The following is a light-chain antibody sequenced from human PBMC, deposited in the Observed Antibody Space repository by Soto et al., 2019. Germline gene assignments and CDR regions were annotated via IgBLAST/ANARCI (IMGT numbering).Light chain of an antibody. Sequence: DIQMTQSPSTLSASVGDRVTITCRASQSISSWLAWYQQKPGKAPKLLIYDASSLESGVPSRFSGSGSGTEFTLTISSLQPDDFATYYCQQYNSYLWTFGQGTKVDMK. CDR1: QSISSW. CDR3: QQYNSYLWT. V-gene: IGKV1-5*01. CDR2: DAS. J-gene: IGKJ1*01.